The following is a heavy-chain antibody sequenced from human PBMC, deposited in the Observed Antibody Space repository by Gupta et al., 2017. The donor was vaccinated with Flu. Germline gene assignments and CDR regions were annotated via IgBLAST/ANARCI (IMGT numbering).Heavy chain of an antibody. Sequence: FDDYAMHWVRQAPGKGLEWVSAISWNSGYIGYADSVKGRFIISRDNGKNSLVLQMNSLRAEDTALYFCAKAVTVEAAAFDMWGQVRMVTVSA. V-gene: IGHV3-9*01. CDR2: ISWNSGYI. CDR1: FDDYA. J-gene: IGHJ3*02. D-gene: IGHD2-21*02. CDR3: AKAVTVEAAAFDM.